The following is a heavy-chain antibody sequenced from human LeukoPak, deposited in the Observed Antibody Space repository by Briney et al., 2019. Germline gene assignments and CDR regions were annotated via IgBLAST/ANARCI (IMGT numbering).Heavy chain of an antibody. CDR3: ARDSIVGASTDFDY. CDR2: ISSSSSTI. Sequence: GSLRLSCAASGFTFSTYSMNWVRQAPGKGLEWVSYISSSSSTIYYADSLKGRFTISRDNAKNSLYLQMNSLRDEDTAVCYCARDSIVGASTDFDYWGQGTLVSVSS. D-gene: IGHD1-26*01. CDR1: GFTFSTYS. J-gene: IGHJ4*02. V-gene: IGHV3-48*02.